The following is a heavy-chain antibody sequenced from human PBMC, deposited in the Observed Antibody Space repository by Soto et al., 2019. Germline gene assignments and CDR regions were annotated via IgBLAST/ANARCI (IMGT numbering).Heavy chain of an antibody. CDR1: VGSISSGGYY. D-gene: IGHD6-13*01. Sequence: QVQLQESGPGLVKPSQTLSLTCTVSVGSISSGGYYWTWIRQHPGKGLEWVGSIYYSGTTYSSPSLKSLLTISVDTSKNQFSLQLNSVTAPDTAVYYCARAVSTHFDYWGQGSLVNV. V-gene: IGHV4-31*01. CDR3: ARAVSTHFDY. CDR2: IYYSGTT. J-gene: IGHJ4*02.